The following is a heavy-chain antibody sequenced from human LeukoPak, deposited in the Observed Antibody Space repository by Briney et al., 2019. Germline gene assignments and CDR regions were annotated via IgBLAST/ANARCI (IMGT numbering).Heavy chain of an antibody. D-gene: IGHD3-10*01. V-gene: IGHV4-59*01. J-gene: IGHJ5*02. CDR2: IYYSGST. CDR1: GGSMMSYY. Sequence: PETLSLTCTVSGGSMMSYYWSWIRQPLGKGLEWIGYIYYSGSTFYNPSLKSRVTMSLDTSKNQFSLQLSSVTAADTAVYYCARVGDYYNSGSFSHDTWGQGTLVTVSS. CDR3: ARVGDYYNSGSFSHDT.